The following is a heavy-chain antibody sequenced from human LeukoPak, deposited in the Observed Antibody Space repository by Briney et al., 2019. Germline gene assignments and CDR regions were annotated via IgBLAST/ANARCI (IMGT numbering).Heavy chain of an antibody. J-gene: IGHJ4*02. V-gene: IGHV1-18*01. CDR1: GYTFTSYG. Sequence: GASVKVSCKASGYTFTSYGISWVRQAPGQGLEWMGWISAYNGNTNYAQKLQGRVTMTTDTSTSTAYVELRSLRSDDTAVYYCARVYSSGWSPFDYWGQGTLVTVSS. CDR3: ARVYSSGWSPFDY. CDR2: ISAYNGNT. D-gene: IGHD6-19*01.